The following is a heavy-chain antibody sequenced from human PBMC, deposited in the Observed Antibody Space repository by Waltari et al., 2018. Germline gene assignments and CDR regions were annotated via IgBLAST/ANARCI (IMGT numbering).Heavy chain of an antibody. CDR3: ARGRVGATYYFDY. D-gene: IGHD1-26*01. V-gene: IGHV1-18*01. Sequence: APGQGMWGMGGVSAENRNKKEAQKRQGRVTMTTDTSTSTAYMELRSLRSDDTAVYYCARGRVGATYYFDYWGQGTLVTVSS. J-gene: IGHJ4*02. CDR2: VSAENRNK.